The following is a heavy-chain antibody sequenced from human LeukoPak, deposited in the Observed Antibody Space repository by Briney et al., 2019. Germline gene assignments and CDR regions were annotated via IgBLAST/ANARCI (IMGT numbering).Heavy chain of an antibody. V-gene: IGHV1-18*01. Sequence: GASVKVSCKASGYTFTSYGISWVRQAPGQGLEWMGWISAYNGNTNYAQKLQGRVTMTTDTSTNTAYMELSRLRSDDTAVYYCARGRDYGDYKGHAFDIWGQGTMVTVSS. D-gene: IGHD4-17*01. J-gene: IGHJ3*02. CDR2: ISAYNGNT. CDR1: GYTFTSYG. CDR3: ARGRDYGDYKGHAFDI.